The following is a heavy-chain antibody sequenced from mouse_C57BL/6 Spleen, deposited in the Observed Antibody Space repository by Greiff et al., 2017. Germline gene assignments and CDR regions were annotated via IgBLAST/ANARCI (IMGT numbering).Heavy chain of an antibody. CDR2: ISSGSSTI. V-gene: IGHV5-17*01. CDR1: GFTFSDYG. Sequence: DVKLVESGGGLVKPGGSLKLSCAASGFTFSDYGMHWVRQAPEKGLEWVAYISSGSSTIYYADTVKGRFTISRDNAKNTLFLQMTSLRSEDTAMYYCATDYDAGAYAMDYWGQGTSVTVSS. D-gene: IGHD2-4*01. J-gene: IGHJ4*01. CDR3: ATDYDAGAYAMDY.